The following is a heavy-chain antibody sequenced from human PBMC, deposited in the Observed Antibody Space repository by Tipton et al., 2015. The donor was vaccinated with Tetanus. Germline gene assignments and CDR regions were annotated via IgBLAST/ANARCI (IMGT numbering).Heavy chain of an antibody. J-gene: IGHJ4*02. CDR2: IYSGGNT. Sequence: SLRLSCAASGFTVSSNYMTWVRQAPGKGLEWVSLIYSGGNTYYADSVKGRFTISRDNAKNSLYLEMNSLRAEDTALYHCAKDYYSSGTYFLSHDFWGQGTLVTVSS. V-gene: IGHV3-53*01. D-gene: IGHD3-10*01. CDR3: AKDYYSSGTYFLSHDF. CDR1: GFTVSSNY.